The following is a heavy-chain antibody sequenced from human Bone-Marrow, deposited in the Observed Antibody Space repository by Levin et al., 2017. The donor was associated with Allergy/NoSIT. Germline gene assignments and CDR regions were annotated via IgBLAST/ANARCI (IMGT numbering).Heavy chain of an antibody. V-gene: IGHV3-15*07. CDR2: IKSKTDGGTT. CDR3: TSCRGFYWDYGMDV. D-gene: IGHD2-15*01. J-gene: IGHJ6*02. Sequence: GGSLRLSCAASGFTFSNAWMNWVRQAPGKGLEWVGRIKSKTDGGTTDYAAPVKGRFTISRDDSKNTLYLQMNSLKTEDTAVYYCTSCRGFYWDYGMDVWGQGTTVTVSS. CDR1: GFTFSNAW.